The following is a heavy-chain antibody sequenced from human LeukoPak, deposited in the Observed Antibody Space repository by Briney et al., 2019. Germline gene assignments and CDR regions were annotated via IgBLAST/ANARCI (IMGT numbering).Heavy chain of an antibody. CDR2: INSDGSIT. CDR1: GFTFSNYW. D-gene: IGHD6-13*01. Sequence: PGGSLRLSCAASGFTFSNYWMHWVRHAPGKGLVWVSRINSDGSITIYADSVEGRFTISRDNAKNTLYLQMNSLRAEDTGLYYCAASIAYRSSWFADYWGQGTLVTVSS. V-gene: IGHV3-74*01. CDR3: AASIAYRSSWFADY. J-gene: IGHJ4*02.